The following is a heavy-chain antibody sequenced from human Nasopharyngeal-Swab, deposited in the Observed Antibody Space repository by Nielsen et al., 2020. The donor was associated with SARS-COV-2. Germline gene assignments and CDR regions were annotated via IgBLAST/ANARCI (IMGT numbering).Heavy chain of an antibody. CDR2: ISGSGGST. CDR3: AKGAYTYSSSWYGY. V-gene: IGHV3-23*01. Sequence: GESLKISCAASRFTFSSYAMSWVRQAPGKGLEWVSAISGSGGSTYYADSVKGRFTISRDNSKNTLYLQMNSLRAEDTAVYYCAKGAYTYSSSWYGYWGQGTLVTVSS. CDR1: RFTFSSYA. D-gene: IGHD6-13*01. J-gene: IGHJ4*02.